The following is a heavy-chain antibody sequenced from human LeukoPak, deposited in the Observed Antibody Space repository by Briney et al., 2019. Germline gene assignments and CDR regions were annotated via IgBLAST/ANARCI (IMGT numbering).Heavy chain of an antibody. CDR3: ARQQWLGYDAFDI. Sequence: GGSLRLSCAASGFTFSSYWMSWVRQAPGKGLEWVANIKQDGSEKYYVYSVKGRFTISRDNAKNSLYLQMNSLRAEDTAVYYCARQQWLGYDAFDIWGQGTMVTVSS. J-gene: IGHJ3*02. D-gene: IGHD6-19*01. CDR2: IKQDGSEK. CDR1: GFTFSSYW. V-gene: IGHV3-7*01.